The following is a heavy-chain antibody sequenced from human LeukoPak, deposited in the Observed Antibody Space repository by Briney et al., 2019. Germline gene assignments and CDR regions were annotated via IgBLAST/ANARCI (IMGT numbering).Heavy chain of an antibody. Sequence: SETLSLTCTVSGGSISSYYWSWIRQPPGKGLEWIGYIYCSGSTNYNPSLKSRVTISVDTSKNQFSLKLSSVTAADTALYYCARGLRYYGSGIYWYYFDYWGQGTLVTVSS. D-gene: IGHD3-10*01. CDR1: GGSISSYY. J-gene: IGHJ4*02. CDR2: IYCSGST. V-gene: IGHV4-59*01. CDR3: ARGLRYYGSGIYWYYFDY.